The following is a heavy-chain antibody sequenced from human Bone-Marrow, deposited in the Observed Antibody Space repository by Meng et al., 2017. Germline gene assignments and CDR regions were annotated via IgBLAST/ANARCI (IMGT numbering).Heavy chain of an antibody. Sequence: SLKISCSASGFTFRDYYMSWIRQAPGKGLEGVSYISSSGSTIYYAGSVKGRFTISRDNAKNSLYLQMTSLRAEDTAVYYCARDPLTLLSGWYFDLWGRGTLVTVSS. D-gene: IGHD3-16*02. CDR1: GFTFRDYY. J-gene: IGHJ2*01. V-gene: IGHV3-11*01. CDR2: ISSSGSTI. CDR3: ARDPLTLLSGWYFDL.